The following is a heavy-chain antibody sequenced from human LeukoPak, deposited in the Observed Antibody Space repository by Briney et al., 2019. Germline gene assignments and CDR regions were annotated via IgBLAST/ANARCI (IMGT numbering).Heavy chain of an antibody. CDR2: IYYSGST. D-gene: IGHD6-13*01. V-gene: IGHV4-39*01. J-gene: IGHJ4*02. CDR3: ARGSSSNSWYFDY. CDR1: GGSINSSSYY. Sequence: ASETLSLTCTVSGGSINSSSYYWGWIRQPPGKGLEWIGSIYYSGSTYYNPSLKSRVTVSVDTSKNQFSLKLSSVTAADTAVYYCARGSSSNSWYFDYWGQGTLVTVSS.